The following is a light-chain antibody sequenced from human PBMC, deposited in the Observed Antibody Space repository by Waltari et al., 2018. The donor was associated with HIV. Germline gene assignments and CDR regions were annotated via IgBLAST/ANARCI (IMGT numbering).Light chain of an antibody. CDR3: GSWDSSLSVWV. CDR1: RSNIAKSY. V-gene: IGLV1-51*01. CDR2: DNN. Sequence: QSVLTQPPSVSAAPGQKVTISCSGRRSNIAKSYVSWYPQIPGTAPKLLIFDNNKRPSEIPDRFSGSKSGTSATLGITGLQTGDEADYYCGSWDSSLSVWVFGGGTKLTVL. J-gene: IGLJ3*02.